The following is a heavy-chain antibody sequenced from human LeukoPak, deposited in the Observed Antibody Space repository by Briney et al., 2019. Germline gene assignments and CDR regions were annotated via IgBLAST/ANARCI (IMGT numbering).Heavy chain of an antibody. D-gene: IGHD3-9*01. Sequence: SETLSLTCTVSGGSISSSSYSWGWIRQPPGKGLEWIGSIYYSGSTYYNPSLKSRVTISVDTSKNQFSLKLSSVTAADTAVYYCARSPLYYDILTGYYPTFFDYWGQGTLVTVSS. V-gene: IGHV4-39*07. J-gene: IGHJ4*02. CDR1: GGSISSSSYS. CDR3: ARSPLYYDILTGYYPTFFDY. CDR2: IYYSGST.